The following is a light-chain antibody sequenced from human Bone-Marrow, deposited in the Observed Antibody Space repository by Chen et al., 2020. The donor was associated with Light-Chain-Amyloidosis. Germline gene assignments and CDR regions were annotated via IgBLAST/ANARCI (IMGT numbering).Light chain of an antibody. CDR2: EDD. J-gene: IGLJ3*02. V-gene: IGLV6-57*01. Sequence: FMLTQPHSVSESPGKTVIISCTRSSGSIATNYVQWYQQRPGSSPTTVIYEDDQRPSGVPDRFSGSIDRSSNAASLTISGLKTEDEADYYCQSYQGSSQGVFGGGTKLTV. CDR1: SGSIATNY. CDR3: QSYQGSSQGV.